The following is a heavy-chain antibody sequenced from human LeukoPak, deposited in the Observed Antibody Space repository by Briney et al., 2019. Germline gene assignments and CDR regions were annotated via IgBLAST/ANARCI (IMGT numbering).Heavy chain of an antibody. J-gene: IGHJ4*02. V-gene: IGHV4-38-2*02. CDR2: IYHSGKS. CDR3: ARGDELGDYFDS. Sequence: SETLSLTCSVSGYSISSGYYWDWIRPPPGKGLEWIASIYHSGKSYYNPSLESRVTMSVDTSKNQFSLKLSSVTAADTAVYYCARGDELGDYFDSWGQGTLVTVSS. D-gene: IGHD7-27*01. CDR1: GYSISSGYY.